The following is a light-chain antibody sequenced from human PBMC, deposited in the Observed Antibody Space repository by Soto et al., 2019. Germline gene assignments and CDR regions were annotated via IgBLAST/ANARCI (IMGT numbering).Light chain of an antibody. J-gene: IGLJ2*01. V-gene: IGLV2-14*03. CDR2: DVN. CDR3: GSYTRSGTVI. CDR1: SSDVGGYDY. Sequence: QSVLTQPASVSGSPGQSITISCTGTSSDVGGYDYVSWYQHYPGKAPKLMIFDVNDRPSGVSNRFSGSKSGNTASLTISGLQAEDEADYYCGSYTRSGTVILGGGTKLTVL.